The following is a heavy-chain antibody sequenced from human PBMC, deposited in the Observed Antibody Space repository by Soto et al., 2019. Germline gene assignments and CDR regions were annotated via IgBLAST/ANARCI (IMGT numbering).Heavy chain of an antibody. CDR2: IGTAGDP. CDR3: ARGHYYDSSGPYYYGMDV. V-gene: IGHV3-13*05. Sequence: PGRWLRISCAAAGFSFSSYDMHWVRQATGKGLEWVSAIGTAGDPYYPGSVKGRFTISRENAKNSLYLQMNSLMAGDTAVYYCARGHYYDSSGPYYYGMDVWGQGTTVTVSS. D-gene: IGHD3-22*01. J-gene: IGHJ6*02. CDR1: GFSFSSYD.